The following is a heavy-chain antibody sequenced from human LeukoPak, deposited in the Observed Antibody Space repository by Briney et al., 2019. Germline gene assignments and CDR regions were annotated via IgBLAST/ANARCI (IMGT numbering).Heavy chain of an antibody. D-gene: IGHD3-10*01. J-gene: IGHJ4*02. CDR3: ARRSSGYRGVISINFDY. CDR2: IYYSGST. V-gene: IGHV4-39*01. CDR1: GGSISSTSYY. Sequence: SSETLSLTCTVSGGSISSTSYYWGWIRQPPGKGLEWIGTIYYSGSTYYNPSLKSRVTISVDTSKNQFSLKLSSVTAADTAVYYRARRSSGYRGVISINFDYWGQGTLVTVSS.